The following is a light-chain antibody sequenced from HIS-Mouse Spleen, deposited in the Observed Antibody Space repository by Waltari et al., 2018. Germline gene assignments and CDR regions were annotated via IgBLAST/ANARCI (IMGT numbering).Light chain of an antibody. Sequence: QSALTQPASVSGSPGQSITISCTGTSSDVGGYNYVSWYQQHPGKAPKLMIYDVSNLPSGVSNRFSGSKSGNTASLTISGLQAEDEADYYCSSYTSSSTLVIGGGTKLTVL. J-gene: IGLJ2*01. CDR3: SSYTSSSTLV. V-gene: IGLV2-14*03. CDR1: SSDVGGYNY. CDR2: DVS.